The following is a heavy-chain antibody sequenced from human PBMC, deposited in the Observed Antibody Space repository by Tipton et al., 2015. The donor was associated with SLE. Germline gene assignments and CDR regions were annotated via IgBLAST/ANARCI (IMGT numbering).Heavy chain of an antibody. Sequence: QVQLVQSGAEVKKPGAIVKISCKVSGYTFTDYYMHWVRQAPGQGLEWMGIINPSGGSTSYAQKFQGRVTMTRDTSTSTVYMELSSLRSEDTAVYYCALGSYGGALMDVWGQGTTVTVSS. V-gene: IGHV1-46*01. D-gene: IGHD5-18*01. CDR3: ALGSYGGALMDV. CDR2: INPSGGST. CDR1: GYTFTDYY. J-gene: IGHJ6*02.